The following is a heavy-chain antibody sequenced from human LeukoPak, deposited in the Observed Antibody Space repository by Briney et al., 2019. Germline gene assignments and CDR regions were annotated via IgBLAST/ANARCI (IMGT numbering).Heavy chain of an antibody. J-gene: IGHJ6*03. CDR3: ASGVVVPAAFMDV. D-gene: IGHD2-2*01. CDR1: GDSIRSYY. Sequence: SETLSLTCTVSGDSIRSYYWSWIRQPPGKGLEWIGYIYYSGSTNYNPSLKSRVTISLDTSKNQFSLKLSSVTAADTAVYYCASGVVVPAAFMDVWGKGTTVTVSS. V-gene: IGHV4-59*01. CDR2: IYYSGST.